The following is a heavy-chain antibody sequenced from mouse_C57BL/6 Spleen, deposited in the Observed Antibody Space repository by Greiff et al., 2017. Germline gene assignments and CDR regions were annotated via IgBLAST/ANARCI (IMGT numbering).Heavy chain of an antibody. J-gene: IGHJ2*01. CDR3: ARGDPDY. V-gene: IGHV1-69*01. CDR1: GYTFTSYW. Sequence: QVQLKESGAELVMPGASVTLSCKASGYTFTSYWMHWVKQRTGQGLEWIGEIDPSDSYTNYNQQFKGKSTLTVDKSSSTAYMQLSSLTSYDSAVYYCARGDPDYWGQGTTLTVSS. CDR2: IDPSDSYT.